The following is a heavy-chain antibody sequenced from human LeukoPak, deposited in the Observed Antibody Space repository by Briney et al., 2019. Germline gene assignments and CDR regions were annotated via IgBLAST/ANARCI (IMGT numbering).Heavy chain of an antibody. CDR3: ARDRSHYDFWSGYTGGPMDV. V-gene: IGHV3-66*01. D-gene: IGHD3-3*01. J-gene: IGHJ6*02. CDR2: IYSGGST. Sequence: LPGGSLRLSCAASGFTVSSNYMSWVRQAPGKGLEWVSVIYSGGSTYYADSVKGRFTISRGNSKNTLYLQMNSLRAEDTAVYYCARDRSHYDFWSGYTGGPMDVWGQGTTVTVSS. CDR1: GFTVSSNY.